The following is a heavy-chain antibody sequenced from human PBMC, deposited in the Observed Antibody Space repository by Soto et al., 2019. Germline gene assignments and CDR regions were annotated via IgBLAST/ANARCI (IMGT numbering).Heavy chain of an antibody. Sequence: QVQLVESGGGVVQPGRSLRLSCAASGFTFSSYGMHWVRQAPGKGLEWVAVIWYDGSNKYYADSVKGRFTISRDNSKNTLYLQMNSPRAEDTAVYYCARLRFANYGMDVWGQGTTVTVSS. CDR3: ARLRFANYGMDV. J-gene: IGHJ6*02. CDR2: IWYDGSNK. D-gene: IGHD3-16*01. V-gene: IGHV3-33*01. CDR1: GFTFSSYG.